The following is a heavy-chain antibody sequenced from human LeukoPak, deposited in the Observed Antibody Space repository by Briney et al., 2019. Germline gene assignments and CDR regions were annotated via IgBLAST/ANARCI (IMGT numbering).Heavy chain of an antibody. CDR1: GGSISSYY. V-gene: IGHV4-59*01. J-gene: IGHJ4*02. CDR3: ARRVVRGVIHDY. CDR2: IYYSGST. D-gene: IGHD3-10*01. Sequence: SETLSLTCTVSGGSISSYYWSWIRQPPGKGLEWIGYIYYSGSTNYNPSLKSRVTISVDTSKNQFSLKLSSMTAADTAVYYCARRVVRGVIHDYWGQGTLVTVSS.